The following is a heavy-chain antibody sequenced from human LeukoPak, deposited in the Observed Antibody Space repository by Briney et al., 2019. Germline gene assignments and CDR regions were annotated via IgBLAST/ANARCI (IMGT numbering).Heavy chain of an antibody. CDR3: ARSAYDSCWYMFGIDS. V-gene: IGHV3-23*01. D-gene: IGHD6-19*01. CDR1: GFTFSTYA. CDR2: ISGGGDRT. Sequence: GASLRLSCGASGFTFSTYAMSWVRQTPAKGLEWVSGISGGGDRTNYADSVRGRFTISRDSSKNTLYLQMNSLRAEDTAVYFCARSAYDSCWYMFGIDSWGQGTLVTVSS. J-gene: IGHJ4*02.